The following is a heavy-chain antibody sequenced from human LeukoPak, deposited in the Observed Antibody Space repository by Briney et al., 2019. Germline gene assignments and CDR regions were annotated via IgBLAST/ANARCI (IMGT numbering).Heavy chain of an antibody. J-gene: IGHJ4*02. CDR2: INPDSGGT. CDR1: GYTFTGYY. CDR3: ARTAIFSPFSFDY. D-gene: IGHD3-9*01. Sequence: VASVKVSCKSSGYTFTGYYMHWVRQAPGQGLEWMGWINPDSGGTNYAQKFQGRVTTTRDTSSSTAYMELSRLRSDDTAVYYCARTAIFSPFSFDYWGQGTLVTVSS. V-gene: IGHV1-2*02.